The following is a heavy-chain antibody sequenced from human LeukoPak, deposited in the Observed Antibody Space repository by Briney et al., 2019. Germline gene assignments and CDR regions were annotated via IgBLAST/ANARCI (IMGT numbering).Heavy chain of an antibody. CDR1: GFSFSTYA. CDR3: TRSNNIVGATYFDY. CDR2: ISSNGGST. Sequence: GGSLRFSCAASGFSFSTYAMHWVRQGPGKGLEYISSISSNGGSTYYADSVKGRFTISRDNSKNTLFLQMGSLRAEDMAVYYCTRSNNIVGATYFDYWGQGTLVTVSS. D-gene: IGHD1-26*01. V-gene: IGHV3-64*02. J-gene: IGHJ4*02.